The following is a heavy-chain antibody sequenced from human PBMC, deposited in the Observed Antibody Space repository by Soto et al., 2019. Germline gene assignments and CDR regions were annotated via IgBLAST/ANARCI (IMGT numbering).Heavy chain of an antibody. V-gene: IGHV4-4*02. CDR2: IYHSGST. J-gene: IGHJ6*02. D-gene: IGHD6-13*01. CDR1: GGSISSSNW. Sequence: LSLTCAVSGGSISSSNWWSWVRQPPGKGLEWIGEIYHSGSTNYNPSLKSRVTISVDKSKNQFSLKLSSVTAADTAVYYCARDSSSLAGYGMDVWGQGTTVTVSS. CDR3: ARDSSSLAGYGMDV.